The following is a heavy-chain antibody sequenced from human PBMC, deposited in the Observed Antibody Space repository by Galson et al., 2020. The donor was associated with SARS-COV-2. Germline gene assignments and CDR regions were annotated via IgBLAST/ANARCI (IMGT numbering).Heavy chain of an antibody. D-gene: IGHD4-17*01. Sequence: SQASETLSLTCAVYGGSFSGYYWTWIRQPPGKGLEWIAEINHYGYTNYNPSLKSRVILSVDTSKDQFSLKLNSVTAADTAIYYCARERHYGDFDYWIQGALVTVSS. CDR2: INHYGYT. J-gene: IGHJ4*02. CDR1: GGSFSGYY. V-gene: IGHV4-34*01. CDR3: ARERHYGDFDY.